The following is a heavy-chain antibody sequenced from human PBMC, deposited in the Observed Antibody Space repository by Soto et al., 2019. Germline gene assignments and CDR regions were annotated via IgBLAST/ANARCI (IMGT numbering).Heavy chain of an antibody. CDR2: ISYDGSNK. Sequence: PGGSLRLSCAASGFTFSSYGMHWVRQAPGKGLEWVAVISYDGSNKYYADSVKGRFTISRDNSKNTLYLQMSSLRAEDTAVYYCAKESIAAAGTHFDYWGQGTLVTVSS. CDR1: GFTFSSYG. CDR3: AKESIAAAGTHFDY. D-gene: IGHD6-13*01. V-gene: IGHV3-30*18. J-gene: IGHJ4*02.